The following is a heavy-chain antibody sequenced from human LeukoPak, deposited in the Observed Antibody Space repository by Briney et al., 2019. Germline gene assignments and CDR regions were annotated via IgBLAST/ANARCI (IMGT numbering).Heavy chain of an antibody. CDR3: ARVAGWHWFDP. CDR2: IRPSGDNT. CDR1: GFTFSDYS. V-gene: IGHV3-23*01. J-gene: IGHJ5*02. Sequence: GGSLRLSCAASGFTFSDYSINWVRQAPGRGLEWVSSIRPSGDNTYYGDSVKGRFTISRDNSKNTVYLQMNNMRVDDTAVYYCARVAGWHWFDPWGQGTLVTVSS. D-gene: IGHD6-19*01.